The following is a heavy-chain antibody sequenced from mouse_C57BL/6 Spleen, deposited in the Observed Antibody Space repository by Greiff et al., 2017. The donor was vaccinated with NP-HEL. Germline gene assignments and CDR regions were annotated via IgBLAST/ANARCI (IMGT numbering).Heavy chain of an antibody. CDR3: ARRSDYYGSSYDY. D-gene: IGHD1-1*01. J-gene: IGHJ2*01. Sequence: VQLQQPGAELVRPGSSVKLSCKASGYTFTSYWMHWVKQRPIQGLEWIGNIDPSDSETHYNQKFKDKATLTVDKSSSTAYMQLSSLTSEDSAVYYCARRSDYYGSSYDYWGQGTTLTVSS. CDR2: IDPSDSET. CDR1: GYTFTSYW. V-gene: IGHV1-52*01.